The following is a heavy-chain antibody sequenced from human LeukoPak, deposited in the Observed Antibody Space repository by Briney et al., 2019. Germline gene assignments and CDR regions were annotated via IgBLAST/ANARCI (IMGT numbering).Heavy chain of an antibody. J-gene: IGHJ6*03. D-gene: IGHD3-10*01. CDR2: IYYSGST. CDR1: GGSFSTYY. CDR3: ARLHESSGSTYYYYYYMDV. Sequence: SETLSLTCTVSGGSFSTYYWSWIRQPPGKGLEWIGYIYYSGSTNYNPSLQSRVTISVDTSKNQFSLRLSSVTAADTAVYYCARLHESSGSTYYYYYYMDVWGKGTTVTISS. V-gene: IGHV4-59*08.